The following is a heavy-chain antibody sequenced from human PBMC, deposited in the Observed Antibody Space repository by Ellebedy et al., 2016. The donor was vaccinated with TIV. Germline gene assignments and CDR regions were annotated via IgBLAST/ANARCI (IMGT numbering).Heavy chain of an antibody. V-gene: IGHV5-51*01. CDR2: IYPGDSEI. Sequence: PGGSLRLSCKGSGYSFTNYWIGWVRQMPGKGLEWMGIIYPGDSEIRYSPSFQGQVTISADKSISTAYLQWSSLKASDTAMYYCARSSPNHSSWPPDWFFDLWGRGTLVTVSS. D-gene: IGHD6-13*01. CDR1: GYSFTNYW. J-gene: IGHJ2*01. CDR3: ARSSPNHSSWPPDWFFDL.